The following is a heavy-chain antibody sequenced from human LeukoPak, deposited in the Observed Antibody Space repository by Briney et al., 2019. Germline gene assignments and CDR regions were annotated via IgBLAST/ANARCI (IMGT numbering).Heavy chain of an antibody. Sequence: PGGSLRLSCAASGFTFSDYYMSWIRQAPGKGLEWVSYISSSSSTIYYADSVKGRFTISRDNTKNSLYLQMNSLRAEDTAVYYCARDGSSGWSNWFDPWGQGTLVTVSS. CDR1: GFTFSDYY. CDR2: ISSSSSTI. D-gene: IGHD6-19*01. CDR3: ARDGSSGWSNWFDP. V-gene: IGHV3-11*04. J-gene: IGHJ5*02.